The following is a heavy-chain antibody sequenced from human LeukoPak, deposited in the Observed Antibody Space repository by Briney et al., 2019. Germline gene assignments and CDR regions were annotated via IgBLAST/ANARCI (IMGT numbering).Heavy chain of an antibody. J-gene: IGHJ3*02. CDR2: IYPGGSDT. CDR3: SRPAMTSGYYPDAFDI. CDR1: GYSFSNYW. V-gene: IGHV5-51*03. Sequence: PGESLKLSCKGSGYSFSNYWMGWVRQMPGKGLEWMGVIYPGGSDTIYRASLQGQVTISGDKANSTAYLQWSSLKASDTAIYYCSRPAMTSGYYPDAFDIWGQGTMVTVSS. D-gene: IGHD3-22*01.